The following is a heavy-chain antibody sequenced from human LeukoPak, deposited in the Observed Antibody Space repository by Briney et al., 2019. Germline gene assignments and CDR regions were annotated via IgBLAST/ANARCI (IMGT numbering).Heavy chain of an antibody. CDR3: ARGIHIRYYYDSSGFDY. Sequence: ASVKVSCKASGYTFTSHGINWVRQAPGQGLEWVGWISAYNGDTNYAQKLQGRVTMTRDMSTSTVYMELSSLRSEDTAIYYCARGIHIRYYYDSSGFDYWGQGTLVTVSS. V-gene: IGHV1-18*01. D-gene: IGHD3-22*01. J-gene: IGHJ4*02. CDR1: GYTFTSHG. CDR2: ISAYNGDT.